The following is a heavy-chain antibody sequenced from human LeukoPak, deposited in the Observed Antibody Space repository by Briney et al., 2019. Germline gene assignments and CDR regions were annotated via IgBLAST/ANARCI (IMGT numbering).Heavy chain of an antibody. CDR2: INPNSGGT. Sequence: ASVKVSCKASGYTFTGYYMHWVRQAPGQGLEWMGWINPNSGGTNYAQKFQGRVTMTRDTSISTAYMELSRLGSDDTAVYYCARAGSIVVVPAAPGRAFDIWGQGTMVTVSS. CDR3: ARAGSIVVVPAAPGRAFDI. CDR1: GYTFTGYY. D-gene: IGHD2-2*01. J-gene: IGHJ3*02. V-gene: IGHV1-2*02.